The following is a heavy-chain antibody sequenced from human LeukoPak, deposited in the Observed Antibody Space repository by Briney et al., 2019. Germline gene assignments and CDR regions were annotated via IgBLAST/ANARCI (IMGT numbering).Heavy chain of an antibody. CDR2: IIPILGIA. Sequence: SVKVSCKASGGTFSSYAISWVRQAPGQGLEWMGRIIPILGIANYAQKFQGRVTITADKSTSTAYMELSSLRSEDTAVYYCAREIVVVPAAIPRYYYGMDVWGQGTTVTVSS. CDR1: GGTFSSYA. V-gene: IGHV1-69*04. J-gene: IGHJ6*02. D-gene: IGHD2-2*02. CDR3: AREIVVVPAAIPRYYYGMDV.